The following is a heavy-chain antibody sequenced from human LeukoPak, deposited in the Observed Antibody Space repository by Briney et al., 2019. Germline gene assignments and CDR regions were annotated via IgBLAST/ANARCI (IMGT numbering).Heavy chain of an antibody. V-gene: IGHV3-23*01. D-gene: IGHD6-6*01. CDR1: GFTFSSYA. CDR2: ISGSGGST. Sequence: PGGSLRLSCAASGFTFSSYAMSWVRQAPGKGLEWVSAISGSGGSTYYADSVKGRFTISRDNSKNTLYLQMNSLRAEDTAVYYCAKVYRSSSQYYYYYMDVWGKGTTVTVSS. J-gene: IGHJ6*03. CDR3: AKVYRSSSQYYYYYMDV.